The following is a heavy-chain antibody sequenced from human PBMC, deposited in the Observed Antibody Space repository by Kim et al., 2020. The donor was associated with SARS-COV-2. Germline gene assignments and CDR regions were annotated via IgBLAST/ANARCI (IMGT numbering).Heavy chain of an antibody. Sequence: SVKVSCKASGGTFSSYAISWVRQAPGQGLEWMGGIIPIFGTANYAQKFQGRVTITADESTSTAYMELSSLRSEDTAVYYCARVEYGSGSYFSYYYYGMDVWGQGTTVTVSS. D-gene: IGHD3-10*01. CDR1: GGTFSSYA. CDR2: IIPIFGTA. V-gene: IGHV1-69*13. J-gene: IGHJ6*02. CDR3: ARVEYGSGSYFSYYYYGMDV.